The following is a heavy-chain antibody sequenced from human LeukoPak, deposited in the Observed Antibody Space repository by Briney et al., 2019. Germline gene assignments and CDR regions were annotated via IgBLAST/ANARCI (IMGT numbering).Heavy chain of an antibody. J-gene: IGHJ4*02. Sequence: GASVKVSCKASGYTFTDYYMHWVRQAPGQGLEWMGRINPNSGGTNYAQKFQGGVTMTRDTSISTAYMELSRLRSDDTAVYYCARESRTAGEFDYWGQGTLVTVSS. CDR2: INPNSGGT. V-gene: IGHV1-2*06. D-gene: IGHD6-13*01. CDR1: GYTFTDYY. CDR3: ARESRTAGEFDY.